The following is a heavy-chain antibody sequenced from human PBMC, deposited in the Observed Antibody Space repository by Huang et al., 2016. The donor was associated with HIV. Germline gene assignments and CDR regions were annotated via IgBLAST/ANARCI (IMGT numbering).Heavy chain of an antibody. J-gene: IGHJ6*02. CDR1: GGSISSYH. D-gene: IGHD6-13*01. Sequence: QVQLQESGPGLVKPSETLSLTCTVSGGSISSYHWSWIRQPPGKGLEWIGYIHYSGSTNYNPSLKSRVTTSVDTSKNQFFLKLSSVTAADTAVYYCARGGPYSRDYYYYGMDVWGQGTTVTVSS. V-gene: IGHV4-59*01. CDR2: IHYSGST. CDR3: ARGGPYSRDYYYYGMDV.